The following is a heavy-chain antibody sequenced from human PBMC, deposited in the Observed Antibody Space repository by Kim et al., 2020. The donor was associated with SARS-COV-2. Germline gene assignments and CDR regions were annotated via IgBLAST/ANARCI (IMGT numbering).Heavy chain of an antibody. CDR1: GFTFGDYA. D-gene: IGHD6-6*01. V-gene: IGHV3-49*03. CDR2: IRSKAYGGTT. CDR3: TSNWIFEYSSSSFFDY. J-gene: IGHJ4*02. Sequence: GGSLRLSCTASGFTFGDYAMSWFRQAPGKGLEWVGFIRSKAYGGTTEYAASVKGRFTISRDDSKSIAYLQMNSLKTEDTAVYYCTSNWIFEYSSSSFFDYWGQGTLVTVSS.